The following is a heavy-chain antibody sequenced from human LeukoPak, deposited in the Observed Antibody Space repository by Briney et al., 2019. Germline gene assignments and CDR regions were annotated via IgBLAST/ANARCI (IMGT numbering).Heavy chain of an antibody. V-gene: IGHV3-23*01. CDR2: ISGSGGST. J-gene: IGHJ4*02. CDR3: AKAPGEYDSSGFSDY. D-gene: IGHD3-22*01. CDR1: GFTFSSYA. Sequence: GGSLRLSCAASGFTFSSYAMSWVRQAPGKGLEWVSAISGSGGSTYYADSVKGRFTISRDNSKNTLYLQMNSLRAEDTAVYYRAKAPGEYDSSGFSDYWGQGTLVTVSS.